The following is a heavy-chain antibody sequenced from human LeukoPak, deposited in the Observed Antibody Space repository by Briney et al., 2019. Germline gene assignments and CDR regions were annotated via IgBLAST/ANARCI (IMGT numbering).Heavy chain of an antibody. Sequence: ASGKVSCKASGYTFTSYDMHWVRQAPGQGLEWMGIINPSGGSTSYAQKFQGRVTMTRDMSTSTVYMELSSLRSEDTAVYYCARVSDTWIQLWYYDYWGQGTLVTVSS. D-gene: IGHD5-18*01. CDR1: GYTFTSYD. CDR3: ARVSDTWIQLWYYDY. CDR2: INPSGGST. J-gene: IGHJ4*02. V-gene: IGHV1-46*01.